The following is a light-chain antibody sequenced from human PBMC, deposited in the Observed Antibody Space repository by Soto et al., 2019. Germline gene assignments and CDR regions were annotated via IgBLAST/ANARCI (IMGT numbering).Light chain of an antibody. Sequence: DIQMTQSPSTLSASVVDIVSINCLASQTISSWLAWYQQKPGKAPKLLIYKTSSLDSGVPSRFSGSGSGTEFTLTISGLQADDFATYYCQQYDSYSGKCGQGTKGDNK. V-gene: IGKV1-5*03. J-gene: IGKJ1*01. CDR2: KTS. CDR3: QQYDSYSGK. CDR1: QTISSW.